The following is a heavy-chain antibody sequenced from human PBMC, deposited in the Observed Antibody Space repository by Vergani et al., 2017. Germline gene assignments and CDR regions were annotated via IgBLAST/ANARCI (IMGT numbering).Heavy chain of an antibody. CDR1: GFKFGDYA. D-gene: IGHD2-15*01. CDR2: ISWNSGRT. V-gene: IGHV3-9*01. Sequence: EVQLVESGGGMVQPGRSLRLSCGASGFKFGDYAMHWVRQAPGKGLEWASGISWNSGRTDYADSVKGRFIISRDNAKKSLSLIMNSLRPEDTALYYCVRDLDCSPINCYHGFDPWGQGTLVTVSS. J-gene: IGHJ5*02. CDR3: VRDLDCSPINCYHGFDP.